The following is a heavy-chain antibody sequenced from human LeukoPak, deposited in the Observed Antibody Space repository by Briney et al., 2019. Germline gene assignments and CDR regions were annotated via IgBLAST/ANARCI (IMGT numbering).Heavy chain of an antibody. J-gene: IGHJ4*02. V-gene: IGHV3-30*02. Sequence: GGSLRLSCAASGFTFSTYGMHWVRQAPGKGLEWVAFIWADGSNKYYADSVKGRFTISRDNSKNTLYLQMNSLRAEDTAVYYCAKSLGATRGYFDYWGQGTLVTVSS. CDR1: GFTFSTYG. CDR3: AKSLGATRGYFDY. D-gene: IGHD1-26*01. CDR2: IWADGSNK.